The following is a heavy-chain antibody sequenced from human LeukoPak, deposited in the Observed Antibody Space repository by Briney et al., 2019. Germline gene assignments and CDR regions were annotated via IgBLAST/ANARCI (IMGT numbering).Heavy chain of an antibody. CDR2: INPSGGST. CDR3: ARAGDCGGDCYSDPWYYGMDV. CDR1: GYTFTSYY. J-gene: IGHJ6*02. Sequence: KVSCKASGYTFTSYYMHWVRQAPGQGLEWMGIINPSGGSTSYAQKFQGRVTMTRDTSTSTVYMELSSLRSEDTAVYYCARAGDCGGDCYSDPWYYGMDVWGQGTTVTVSS. D-gene: IGHD2-21*02. V-gene: IGHV1-46*01.